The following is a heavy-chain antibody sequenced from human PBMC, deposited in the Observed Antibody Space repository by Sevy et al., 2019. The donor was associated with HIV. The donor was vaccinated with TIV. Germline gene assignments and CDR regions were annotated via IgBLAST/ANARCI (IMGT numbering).Heavy chain of an antibody. J-gene: IGHJ6*02. CDR3: ARDSRYCSSTSCNYYYYYGMDV. V-gene: IGHV3-48*01. CDR1: GFTFSSYS. CDR2: ISSSSSTI. Sequence: GGSLRLSCAASGFTFSSYSMNWVRQAPGKGLEWVSYISSSSSTIYYADSVKGRFTISRDNAKNSLYLQMNSLRAEDTAVYYCARDSRYCSSTSCNYYYYYGMDVWGQGTTVTVSS. D-gene: IGHD2-2*01.